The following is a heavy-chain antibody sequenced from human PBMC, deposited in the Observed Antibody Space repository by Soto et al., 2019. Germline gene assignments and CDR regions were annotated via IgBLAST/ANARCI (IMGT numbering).Heavy chain of an antibody. V-gene: IGHV1-69*01. CDR3: ARDGGRHSGGMDY. CDR2: IIPIFGTA. J-gene: IGHJ4*02. CDR1: GGTFSSYS. D-gene: IGHD1-26*01. Sequence: QVQLVQSGAEVKKPGSSVKVSCKASGGTFSSYSINWVRQVPGQGLEWMGEIIPIFGTANYAQKFQGRVTITADESTSTAYMELSSLRSEDTAVYYCARDGGRHSGGMDYWGQGTLVTVSS.